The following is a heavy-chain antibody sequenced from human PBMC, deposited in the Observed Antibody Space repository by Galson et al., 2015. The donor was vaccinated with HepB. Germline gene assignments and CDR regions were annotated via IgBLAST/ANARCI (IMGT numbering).Heavy chain of an antibody. Sequence: CAISGDSVSGYSAAWNWIRQSPSRGLEGLGRTSYRSKWYNDYAVSVKSRITINPDTSKNQFSLQLKSVTPEDTAVYYCARAIYDFWSGYYTGYDYWGQGTLVTVSS. CDR1: GDSVSGYSAA. V-gene: IGHV6-1*01. CDR3: ARAIYDFWSGYYTGYDY. CDR2: TSYRSKWYN. J-gene: IGHJ4*02. D-gene: IGHD3-3*01.